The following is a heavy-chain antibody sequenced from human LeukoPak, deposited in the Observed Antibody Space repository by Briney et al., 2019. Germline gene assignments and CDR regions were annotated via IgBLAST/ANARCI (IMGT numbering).Heavy chain of an antibody. CDR3: ARHWGSCRGGDCYTFDC. D-gene: IGHD2-21*02. V-gene: IGHV4-59*08. CDR1: NASISSYY. CDR2: ISNSGST. J-gene: IGHJ4*02. Sequence: SETLSLTCSVSNASISSYYWSWIRQSPGKGLEWIGYISNSGSTNYNPSLKSRATISVDTSKNQFSLKLSSVTAADTAVYFCARHWGSCRGGDCYTFDCWGQGTLVTVSS.